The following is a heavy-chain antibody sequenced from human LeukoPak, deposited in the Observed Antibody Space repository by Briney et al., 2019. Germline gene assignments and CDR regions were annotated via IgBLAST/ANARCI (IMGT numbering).Heavy chain of an antibody. Sequence: SETLSLTCTVSGGSLSGYFWSWIRQPAGKGLEWIGRIYASGSTNYNPSLRSRVTMSVDTPKKQFSLELTSVTAADTAVYYCAGHLGHSDWFVPWGQGTLVTVSS. CDR2: IYASGST. J-gene: IGHJ5*02. D-gene: IGHD3-16*01. V-gene: IGHV4-4*07. CDR3: AGHLGHSDWFVP. CDR1: GGSLSGYF.